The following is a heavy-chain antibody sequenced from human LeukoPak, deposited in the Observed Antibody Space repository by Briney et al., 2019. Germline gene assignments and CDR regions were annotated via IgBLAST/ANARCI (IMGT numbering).Heavy chain of an antibody. CDR3: ARETLAVAGTEDAFDI. J-gene: IGHJ3*02. CDR2: INPNSGGT. V-gene: IGHV1-2*02. D-gene: IGHD6-19*01. CDR1: GYTFTSYD. Sequence: GASVKVSCKASGYTFTSYDINWVRQAPGQGLEWMGYINPNSGGTNYAHKFQGRVTMTRDTSISTAYMELSRLRSDDTAVYYCARETLAVAGTEDAFDIWGQGTMVTVSA.